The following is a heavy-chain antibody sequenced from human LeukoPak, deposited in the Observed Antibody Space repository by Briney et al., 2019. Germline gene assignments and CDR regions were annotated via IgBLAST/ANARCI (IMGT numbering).Heavy chain of an antibody. CDR2: VHREGTTT. J-gene: IGHJ4*02. D-gene: IGHD2-2*03. CDR1: GFTFNRYG. CDR3: ARESAWILFDY. V-gene: IGHV3-74*03. Sequence: QPGGSLRLSCAASGFTFNRYGMHWVRQAPGKGLVWVARVHREGTTTAYADSVKGRFTISRDNAKNTLYLQMTNLRAEDTAVYYCARESAWILFDYWGRGTLVTVSS.